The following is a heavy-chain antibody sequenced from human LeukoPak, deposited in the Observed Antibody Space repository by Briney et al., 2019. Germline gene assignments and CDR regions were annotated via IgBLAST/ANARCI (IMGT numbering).Heavy chain of an antibody. V-gene: IGHV4-34*01. CDR2: INHRGTT. Sequence: SETLSLTCAVYGGSFTGYYWSWIRQPPGKGLEWIGEINHRGTTNSNPSLKNRVTISVDTSKKQFSLKLTSVTAADTAVYYCARVGGYSGYAQSWGQGTLVTVSS. D-gene: IGHD5-12*01. CDR3: ARVGGYSGYAQS. J-gene: IGHJ4*02. CDR1: GGSFTGYY.